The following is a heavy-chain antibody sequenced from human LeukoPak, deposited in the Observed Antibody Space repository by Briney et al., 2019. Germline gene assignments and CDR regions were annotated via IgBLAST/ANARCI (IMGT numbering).Heavy chain of an antibody. Sequence: GASVKVSCKASGYTFTSHGISWVRQAPGQGLEWMGWISAYNGNTNYAQKLQGRVTTTTDTSTSTAYMELRSLRSDDTAVYYCARHAGRWNPTPSKSSYGMDVWGQGTTVTVSS. CDR1: GYTFTSHG. J-gene: IGHJ6*02. CDR2: ISAYNGNT. D-gene: IGHD1-1*01. V-gene: IGHV1-18*01. CDR3: ARHAGRWNPTPSKSSYGMDV.